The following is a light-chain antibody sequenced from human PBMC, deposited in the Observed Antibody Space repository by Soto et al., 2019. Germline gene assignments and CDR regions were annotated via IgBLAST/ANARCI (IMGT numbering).Light chain of an antibody. CDR1: QSVSSSY. CDR3: QQYGSSPRT. CDR2: GAS. J-gene: IGKJ3*01. Sequence: EIVLTQSPGTLSLSPGERATLSCRASQSVSSSYLAWYQQKPGQAPRLLIYGASSRATGIPDRFSGSGSGTDFPLTISRLEHEDFAVYYCQQYGSSPRTFGHGTKVDIK. V-gene: IGKV3-20*01.